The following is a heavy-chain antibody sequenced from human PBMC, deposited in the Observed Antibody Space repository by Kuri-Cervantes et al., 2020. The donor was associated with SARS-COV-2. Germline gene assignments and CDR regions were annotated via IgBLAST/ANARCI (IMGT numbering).Heavy chain of an antibody. V-gene: IGHV1-8*01. CDR3: ARGGKGGSICGVVIISPYHFDY. J-gene: IGHJ4*02. D-gene: IGHD3-3*01. CDR2: MNPNSGNT. Sequence: ASVKVSCKASGYTFTSYDINWVRQATGQGLEWMGWMNPNSGNTGYAQKIQGRVTMTRNTSRSTAYMELSSLRSEDTAVYYCARGGKGGSICGVVIISPYHFDYWGQGTLVTVSS. CDR1: GYTFTSYD.